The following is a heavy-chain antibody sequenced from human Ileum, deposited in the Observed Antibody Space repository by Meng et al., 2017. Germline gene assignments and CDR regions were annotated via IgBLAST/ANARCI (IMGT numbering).Heavy chain of an antibody. CDR1: GFTCRDQY. CDR2: IDKSDSDR. CDR3: GRGHWGLDY. J-gene: IGHJ4*02. Sequence: VKPGGSLLLSCTVPGFTCRDQYMTLIRQVPGKGLEWVAYIDKSDSDRQYAGSVKGRFTISRDNAKNSLQLQMDSLKAEDTAVYYCGRGHWGLDYLGQGALVTVSS. D-gene: IGHD7-27*01. V-gene: IGHV3-11*01.